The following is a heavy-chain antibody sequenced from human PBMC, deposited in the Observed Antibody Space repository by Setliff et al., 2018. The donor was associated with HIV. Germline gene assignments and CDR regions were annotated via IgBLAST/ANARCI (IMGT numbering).Heavy chain of an antibody. J-gene: IGHJ4*02. CDR3: ARGPPYGSGTLFDY. CDR1: GFPFSSYW. CDR2: IKQDGSEK. V-gene: IGHV3-7*01. D-gene: IGHD3-10*01. Sequence: LSCAASGFPFSSYWMSWVRQAPGKGLEWVANIKQDGSEKYYVDSVKGRFTISRDNAKNSLYLQMNSLRAEDTAVYYCARGPPYGSGTLFDYWGQGTLVTVSS.